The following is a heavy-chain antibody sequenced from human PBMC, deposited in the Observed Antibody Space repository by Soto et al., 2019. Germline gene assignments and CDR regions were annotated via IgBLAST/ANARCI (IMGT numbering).Heavy chain of an antibody. J-gene: IGHJ4*02. V-gene: IGHV3-23*01. CDR2: ISGSGGST. CDR1: GFTFDDHT. CDR3: AKARRIAVAGSLFDY. Sequence: GGSLRLSCAASGFTFDDHTMHWVRQAPGKGLEWVSPISGSGGSTYYADSVKGRFTISRDNSKNTLYLQMNSLRAEDTAVYYCAKARRIAVAGSLFDYWGQGTLVTVSS. D-gene: IGHD6-19*01.